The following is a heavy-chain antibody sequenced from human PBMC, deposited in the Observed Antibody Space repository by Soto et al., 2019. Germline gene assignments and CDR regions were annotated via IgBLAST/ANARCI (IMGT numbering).Heavy chain of an antibody. J-gene: IGHJ6*02. D-gene: IGHD1-7*01. CDR2: IYYSGST. CDR3: AREGLTGTIGLYYYYGMDV. Sequence: QVQLQESGPGLVKPSETLSLTCTVSGGSIRRYYWSWIRQPPGKGLGWIGYIYYSGSTHYNPSLKSRVTISVDTSKNQFALKLSSVTAADTAVYYCAREGLTGTIGLYYYYGMDVWGQGTTVTVSS. CDR1: GGSIRRYY. V-gene: IGHV4-59*01.